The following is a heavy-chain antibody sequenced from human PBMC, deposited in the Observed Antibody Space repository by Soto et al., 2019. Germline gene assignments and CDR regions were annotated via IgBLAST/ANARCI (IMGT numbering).Heavy chain of an antibody. J-gene: IGHJ5*02. CDR3: ARDGPHCSTTNCPGAWFDP. D-gene: IGHD2-2*01. V-gene: IGHV4-59*01. Sequence: SETLSLTCTVSGGSISSYYWSWIRQPPGKGLEWIAYIHYSGSARYNPSLKSRVTISVDTSRNQFSLSLSSVTAADTAVYFCARDGPHCSTTNCPGAWFDPWGQGTLVTVSS. CDR2: IHYSGSA. CDR1: GGSISSYY.